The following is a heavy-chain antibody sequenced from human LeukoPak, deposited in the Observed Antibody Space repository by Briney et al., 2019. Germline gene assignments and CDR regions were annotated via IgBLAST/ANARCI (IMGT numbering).Heavy chain of an antibody. Sequence: SETLSLICAVYGGSFSGYYWSWIRQPPGKGLEWIGEINHSGSTNYNPSLKSRVTISVDTSKNQFSLKLSSVTAADTAVYYCARATYYYGSWRYNWFDPWGQGTLVTVSS. J-gene: IGHJ5*02. V-gene: IGHV4-34*01. CDR1: GGSFSGYY. CDR2: INHSGST. CDR3: ARATYYYGSWRYNWFDP. D-gene: IGHD3-10*01.